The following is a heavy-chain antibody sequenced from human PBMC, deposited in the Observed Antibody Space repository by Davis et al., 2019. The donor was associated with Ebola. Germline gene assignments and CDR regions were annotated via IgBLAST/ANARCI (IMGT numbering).Heavy chain of an antibody. CDR3: ARCYYYYYGMDV. J-gene: IGHJ6*04. Sequence: GESLKISCAVSEFTFTTAWMSWVRQAPGKGLEWVSVIYSGGSTYYADSVKGRFTISRDNSKNTLYLQMNSLRAEDTAVYYCARCYYYYYGMDVWGKGTTVTVSS. V-gene: IGHV3-53*01. CDR1: EFTFTTAW. CDR2: IYSGGST.